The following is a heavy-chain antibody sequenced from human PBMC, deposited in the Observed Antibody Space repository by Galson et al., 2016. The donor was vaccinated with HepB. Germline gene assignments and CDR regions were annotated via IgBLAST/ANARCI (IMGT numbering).Heavy chain of an antibody. D-gene: IGHD3-10*01. J-gene: IGHJ4*02. CDR3: SRSRTVVRGPRGVFEH. CDR2: LSNSGDHT. V-gene: IGHV3-23*01. Sequence: SLRLSCAASGFTLSSYAMSWVRQAPGKGLEWVSALSNSGDHTFYADSEKGRLTIPREHSKTMLYLQMNNLTAEDTAIYFCSRSRTVVRGPRGVFEHWGQGTLVTVSS. CDR1: GFTLSSYA.